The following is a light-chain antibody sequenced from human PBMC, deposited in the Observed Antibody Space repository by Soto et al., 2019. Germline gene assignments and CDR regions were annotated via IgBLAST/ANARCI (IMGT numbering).Light chain of an antibody. CDR1: QNINNW. V-gene: IGKV1-5*01. Sequence: DIQMTPSPSSLSASIVDRVTITCRASQNINNWIAWYQQKPGKAPKFLIYDASTLESGVPSRFSDSGFGTEFSLTISSLQPDDFGSYYCQHMRTFGQGTKVDI. CDR3: QHMRT. CDR2: DAS. J-gene: IGKJ1*01.